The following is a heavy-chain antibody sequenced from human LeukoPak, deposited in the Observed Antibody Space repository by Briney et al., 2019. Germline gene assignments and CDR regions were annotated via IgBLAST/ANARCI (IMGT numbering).Heavy chain of an antibody. CDR3: ARDVTGTTLAFDL. CDR2: IYYSGST. D-gene: IGHD1-7*01. V-gene: IGHV4-59*01. J-gene: IGHJ3*01. CDR1: GGSISSYY. Sequence: SETLSLTCTVSGGSISSYYWSWIRQPPGKGLEWIGYIYYSGSTNYNPSLKSRVTISVDTSKNQFSLKLSSVTAADTAVYYCARDVTGTTLAFDLWGQGTMVTVSS.